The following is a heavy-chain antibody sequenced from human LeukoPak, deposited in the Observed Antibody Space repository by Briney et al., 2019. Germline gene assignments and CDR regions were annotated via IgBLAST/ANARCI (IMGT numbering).Heavy chain of an antibody. D-gene: IGHD5-18*01. V-gene: IGHV1-69*04. CDR2: IIPVLNIT. CDR1: GGTFSSSA. CDR3: ARDQGLTAPPPYGLDV. Sequence: SVKVSCKTSGGTFSSSAITWVRQAPGQGLECMGRIIPVLNITRYTQKFQGRVTITADTSTSTVYMELSSLRSEETAVYYCARDQGLTAPPPYGLDVWGQGTTVIVSS. J-gene: IGHJ6*02.